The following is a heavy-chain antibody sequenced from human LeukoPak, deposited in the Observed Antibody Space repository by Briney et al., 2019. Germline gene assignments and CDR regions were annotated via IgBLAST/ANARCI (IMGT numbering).Heavy chain of an antibody. CDR2: IIPIFGTA. D-gene: IGHD6-13*01. Sequence: SVKVSCKASGGTFSSYAISWVRQAPGQGLEWMGGIIPIFGTANYAQKFQGRVTITADESTSTAYMELSSLRSEDTAVYFCASAPRYSSSWPDNWFDPWGQGTLVTVSS. CDR1: GGTFSSYA. J-gene: IGHJ5*02. V-gene: IGHV1-69*13. CDR3: ASAPRYSSSWPDNWFDP.